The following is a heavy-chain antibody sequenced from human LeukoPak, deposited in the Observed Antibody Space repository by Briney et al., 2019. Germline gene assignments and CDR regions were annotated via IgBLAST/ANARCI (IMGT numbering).Heavy chain of an antibody. Sequence: ASVKVSCKASGYTFTGYYMHLVRQAPGQGLEWMGWINPNSGGTNYAQKFQGRVTMTRDTSISTAYMELSRLRSDDTAVYYCARSSDIPYYYYMDVWGKGTTVTVSS. CDR3: ARSSDIPYYYYMDV. CDR2: INPNSGGT. V-gene: IGHV1-2*02. CDR1: GYTFTGYY. D-gene: IGHD3-9*01. J-gene: IGHJ6*03.